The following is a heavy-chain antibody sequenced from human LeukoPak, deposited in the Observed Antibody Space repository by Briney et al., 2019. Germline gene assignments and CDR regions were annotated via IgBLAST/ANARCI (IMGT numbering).Heavy chain of an antibody. Sequence: GGSLRLSCAASGFTFSDYYMSWIRQAPGKGLEWVSYISSSSSYTNYADSVKGRFTISRDNAKNSLYLQMNSLGAEDTAVYYCARFAGSGSYVDYWGQGTLVTVSS. CDR2: ISSSSSYT. CDR1: GFTFSDYY. CDR3: ARFAGSGSYVDY. J-gene: IGHJ4*02. V-gene: IGHV3-11*03. D-gene: IGHD3-10*01.